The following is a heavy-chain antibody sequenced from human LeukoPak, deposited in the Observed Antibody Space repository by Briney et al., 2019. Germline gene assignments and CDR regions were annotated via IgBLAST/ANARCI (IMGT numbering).Heavy chain of an antibody. D-gene: IGHD3-10*01. CDR1: GGSISSGGYY. J-gene: IGHJ3*02. CDR2: IYYSGST. V-gene: IGHV4-61*08. CDR3: ARGFLEGSPYAFDI. Sequence: PSQTLSLTCTVSGGSISSGGYYWSWIRQPPGKGLEWIGYIYYSGSTNYNPSLKSRVTISVDTSKNQFSLKLSSVTAADTAVYYCARGFLEGSPYAFDIWGQGTMVTVSS.